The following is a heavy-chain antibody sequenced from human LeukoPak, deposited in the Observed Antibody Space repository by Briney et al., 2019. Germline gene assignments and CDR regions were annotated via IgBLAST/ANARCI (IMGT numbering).Heavy chain of an antibody. CDR2: IYSGGST. CDR1: GFIVSSNY. V-gene: IGHV3-66*02. J-gene: IGHJ4*02. D-gene: IGHD4-17*01. Sequence: GGSLRLSCAASGFIVSSNYMTWVRQAPGKGLEWVSVIYSGGSTYCADSVKGRFTISRDNSKNTLYLQMNSLRTEDTAVYYCARDDVTTTFDYWGQGTLVTVSS. CDR3: ARDDVTTTFDY.